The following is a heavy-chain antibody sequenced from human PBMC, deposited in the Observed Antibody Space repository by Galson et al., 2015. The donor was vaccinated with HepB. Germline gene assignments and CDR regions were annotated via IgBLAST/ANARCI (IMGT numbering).Heavy chain of an antibody. CDR1: GFAFNDYA. Sequence: SLRLSCAASGFAFNDYAMSWVRQAPGKGLEWISAVSGGGGNTFYADSVKGRFTISRDNSKNTLYLHMNGLRAEDTAVYFCAKDRKSDHYLQELDHWGQGALVTVSS. CDR3: AKDRKSDHYLQELDH. CDR2: VSGGGGNT. D-gene: IGHD3-22*01. J-gene: IGHJ4*02. V-gene: IGHV3-23*01.